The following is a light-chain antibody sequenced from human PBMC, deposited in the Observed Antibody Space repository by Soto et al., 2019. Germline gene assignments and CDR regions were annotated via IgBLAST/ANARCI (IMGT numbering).Light chain of an antibody. CDR2: DAS. CDR1: QDISNY. CDR3: QQYNYYWT. V-gene: IGKV1-33*01. Sequence: QMTQSRSSLSASIGDRVTITCQASQDISNYLNWYQQKPGKAPKLLIYDASNLETGVPSRFSGSGSGTEFSLTISSLPPDDFGTYYCQQYNYYWTFGQGTKVDIK. J-gene: IGKJ1*01.